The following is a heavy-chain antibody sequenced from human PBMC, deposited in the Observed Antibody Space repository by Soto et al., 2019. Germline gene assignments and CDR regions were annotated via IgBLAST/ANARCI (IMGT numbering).Heavy chain of an antibody. CDR3: ATSFRYFDN. V-gene: IGHV3-23*01. CDR1: GFTPTTTP. CDR2: ISGTASRT. J-gene: IGHJ4*02. D-gene: IGHD3-9*01. Sequence: GGSLRLSCAGSGFTPTTTPLSWVRQPPGKGLEWVTTISGTASRTYYVDSVKGRFFISGDNSKNTVTLQMNNLTVDDTAVYYCATSFRYFDNWGQGTRVTVSS.